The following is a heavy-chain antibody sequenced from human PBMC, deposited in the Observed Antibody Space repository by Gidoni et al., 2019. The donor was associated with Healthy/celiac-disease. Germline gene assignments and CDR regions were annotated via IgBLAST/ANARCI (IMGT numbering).Heavy chain of an antibody. J-gene: IGHJ4*02. CDR2: INHSGST. V-gene: IGHV4-34*01. CDR3: ASISIAAAGPYFDY. Sequence: QVQLQQWGAGLLQPSETLSITCAVYGGSFSGYYWSWIRQPPGKGLEWMGEINHSGSTNYNPSLKSRVTISVDTSKNQFSLKLSSVTAADTAVYYCASISIAAAGPYFDYWGQGTLVTVSS. D-gene: IGHD6-13*01. CDR1: GGSFSGYY.